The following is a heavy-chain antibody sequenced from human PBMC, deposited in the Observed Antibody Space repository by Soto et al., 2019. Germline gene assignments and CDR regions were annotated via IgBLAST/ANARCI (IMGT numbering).Heavy chain of an antibody. CDR2: ISSSSSYI. J-gene: IGHJ5*02. V-gene: IGHV3-21*01. Sequence: EVQLVESGGGLVKPGGSLRLSCAASGFTFSSYSMNWVRQAPGKGLEWVSSISSSSSYIYYADSVKGRFTISRDNAKNSRYLQMNSLRAEDTAVYYCARAGGYGGNWFDPWGQGTLVTVSS. D-gene: IGHD5-12*01. CDR3: ARAGGYGGNWFDP. CDR1: GFTFSSYS.